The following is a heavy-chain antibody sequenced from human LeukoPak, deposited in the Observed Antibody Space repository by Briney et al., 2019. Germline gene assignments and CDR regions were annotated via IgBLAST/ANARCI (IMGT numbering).Heavy chain of an antibody. Sequence: GGSLRLSCAASGFTFSTYNMNWVRQAPGKGLEWVSSITSSSSYIYYADSVKGRFTISRDNAKNSLYLQMNSLRAEDTAVYYCARDRGGMRYYYDPGGAFDIWGQGTMVTVSS. D-gene: IGHD3-22*01. J-gene: IGHJ3*02. V-gene: IGHV3-21*01. CDR2: ITSSSSYI. CDR3: ARDRGGMRYYYDPGGAFDI. CDR1: GFTFSTYN.